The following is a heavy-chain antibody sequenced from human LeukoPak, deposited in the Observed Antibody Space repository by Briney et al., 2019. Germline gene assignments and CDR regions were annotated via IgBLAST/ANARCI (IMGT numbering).Heavy chain of an antibody. V-gene: IGHV3-23*01. Sequence: GGSLRLSCAASGFTFSSYAMSWVRQAPGKGLEWVSGISGSGDNTYYADSVKGRFTISRDNSKNTLYLQMNGLRAEDTAVYYCAKWGRDVRDLNADYWGQGTLVTVSS. D-gene: IGHD3-10*01. J-gene: IGHJ4*02. CDR1: GFTFSSYA. CDR2: ISGSGDNT. CDR3: AKWGRDVRDLNADY.